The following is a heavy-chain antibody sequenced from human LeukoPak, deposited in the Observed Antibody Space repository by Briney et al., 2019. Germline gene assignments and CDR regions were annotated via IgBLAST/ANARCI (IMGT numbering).Heavy chain of an antibody. CDR1: GGSIRSYY. V-gene: IGHV4-59*01. Sequence: ASETLSLTCTVAGGSIRSYYWSWVRQPPRKGLEWIGYIYYSGSTNYNPSLKSRVTISLDTSKNQFSLKLSAVTAADTAVYYCARADGYSSGWYFDHWGQGTLVTVSS. J-gene: IGHJ4*02. CDR3: ARADGYSSGWYFDH. D-gene: IGHD6-19*01. CDR2: IYYSGST.